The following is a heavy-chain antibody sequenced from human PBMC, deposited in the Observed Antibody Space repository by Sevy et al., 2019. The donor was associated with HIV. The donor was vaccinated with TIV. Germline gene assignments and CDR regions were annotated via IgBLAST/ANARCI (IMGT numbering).Heavy chain of an antibody. CDR2: ISGISTYI. J-gene: IGHJ3*02. CDR1: GFTFSDYH. CDR3: ARRVTAHDGFDI. Sequence: GGSLRLSCAASGFTFSDYHMNWIRQAPGKGLVWVSYISGISTYINYADSVKGRFTISRDNANNTLFLEMNSLRAEDTAVYYCARRVTAHDGFDIWGQGTMVTISS. D-gene: IGHD5-18*01. V-gene: IGHV3-11*06.